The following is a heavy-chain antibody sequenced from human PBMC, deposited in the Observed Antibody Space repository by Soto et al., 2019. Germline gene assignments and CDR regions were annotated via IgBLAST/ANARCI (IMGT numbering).Heavy chain of an antibody. Sequence: EVQVLDSGGGLVQPGGSQRLSCAASGFTFSNYAMSWVRQAPGKGLEWVSTISATGSTLYADSVKGRFTISRDNSKNTVYLQMNFLRAVDTAVYYCAKVSNKWAVAQRGYFDYWGQGTLVTVSS. J-gene: IGHJ4*02. D-gene: IGHD6-19*01. CDR2: ISATGST. CDR3: AKVSNKWAVAQRGYFDY. CDR1: GFTFSNYA. V-gene: IGHV3-23*01.